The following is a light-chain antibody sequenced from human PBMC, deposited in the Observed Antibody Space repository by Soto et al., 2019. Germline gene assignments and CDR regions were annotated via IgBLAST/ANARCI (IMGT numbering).Light chain of an antibody. CDR3: QSYDSSLSGYV. CDR2: GNS. Sequence: QSVLTQPPSVSVAPGQRGTISCTGSSSNIGAGYDVHWYQQLPGTAPKLLIYGNSNRPSGVPDRFSGSKSGTSASLAITGLQAEDEADYYCQSYDSSLSGYVFGTGTKLTVL. CDR1: SSNIGAGYD. V-gene: IGLV1-40*01. J-gene: IGLJ1*01.